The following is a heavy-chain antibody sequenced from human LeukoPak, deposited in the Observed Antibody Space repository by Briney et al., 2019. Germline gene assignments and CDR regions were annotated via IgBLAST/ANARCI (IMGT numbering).Heavy chain of an antibody. CDR2: ISYDGSNK. D-gene: IGHD4-23*01. CDR1: GFTFSIYA. V-gene: IGHV3-30-3*01. J-gene: IGHJ4*02. CDR3: ARDPMATVVKRSFDY. Sequence: QSGGSLRLSCAASGFTFSIYAMHWVRQAPGKGLEWVAVISYDGSNKYYADSVKGRFTISRDNSKNTLYLQMNSLRAEDTAVYYCARDPMATVVKRSFDYWGQGTLVTVSS.